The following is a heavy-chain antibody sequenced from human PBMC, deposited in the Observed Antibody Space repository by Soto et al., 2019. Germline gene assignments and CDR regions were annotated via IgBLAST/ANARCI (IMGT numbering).Heavy chain of an antibody. CDR3: ARERPDGSRLDP. J-gene: IGHJ5*02. Sequence: QVQLQESGPGLVKPSQTLSLTCTVSGGSISSGDYYWSWIRQPPGKGLEWIGYIYYSGSTYYNPSRKSRVTISEDTSKTQFSLKPSSVPAADTAVYYCARERPDGSRLDPWGQGTLVTVSS. D-gene: IGHD6-13*01. CDR1: GGSISSGDYY. V-gene: IGHV4-30-4*01. CDR2: IYYSGST.